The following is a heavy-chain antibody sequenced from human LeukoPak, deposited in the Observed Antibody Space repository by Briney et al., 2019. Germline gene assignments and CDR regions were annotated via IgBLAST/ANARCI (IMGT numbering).Heavy chain of an antibody. CDR3: ARRGGSGRSFDY. J-gene: IGHJ4*02. CDR1: GGSISSSNYY. CDR2: IYYSGST. D-gene: IGHD3-10*01. V-gene: IGHV4-39*01. Sequence: SETLSLTCTVSGGSISSSNYYWGWIRQPPGKGLEWIGSIYYSGSTYYNSSLKSRVTISVDTPKNQFSLKLSSVTAADTAVYYCARRGGSGRSFDYWGQGTLVTVSS.